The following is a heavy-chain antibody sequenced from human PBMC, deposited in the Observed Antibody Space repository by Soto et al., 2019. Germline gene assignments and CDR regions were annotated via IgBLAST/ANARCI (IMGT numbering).Heavy chain of an antibody. J-gene: IGHJ3*02. CDR2: IDDSGST. D-gene: IGHD6-19*01. V-gene: IGHV4-31*03. Sequence: QVQLQESGPGLVKPSQTLSLTCTVSGGSISSGGYYWSWIRQHPGKGLEWIGYIDDSGSTYYNPSLKSRVTIAVDTSKNQFSLKLSSVTAADTAVYYCARDSRQWLVREAFDIWGQGTMVTVSS. CDR1: GGSISSGGYY. CDR3: ARDSRQWLVREAFDI.